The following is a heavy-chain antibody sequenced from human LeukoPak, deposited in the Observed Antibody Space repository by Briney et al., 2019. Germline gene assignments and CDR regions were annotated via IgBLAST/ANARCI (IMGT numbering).Heavy chain of an antibody. V-gene: IGHV4-4*02. J-gene: IGHJ4*02. Sequence: PSETLSLTCSVSIGSISSSKWWSWVRQSPVKGLEWIGEIYLYGTTNYNPSFTSRVTMSVDRSRNQFSLKLNSVTAADTAVYYCARLNLEYFYSSGPNDYWGQGTLVTVSS. CDR2: IYLYGTT. CDR3: ARLNLEYFYSSGPNDY. D-gene: IGHD3-10*01. CDR1: IGSISSSKW.